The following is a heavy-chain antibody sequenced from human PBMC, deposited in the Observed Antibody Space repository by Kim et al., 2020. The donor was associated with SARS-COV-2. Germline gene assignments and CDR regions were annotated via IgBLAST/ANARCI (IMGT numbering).Heavy chain of an antibody. Sequence: SVKVSCKASGGTFSSYAISWVRQAPGQGLEWMGGIIPIFGTANYAQKFQGRVTITADESTSTAYMELSSLRSEDTAVYYCASPRCSGGSCQDFDYWGQGTLVTVSS. V-gene: IGHV1-69*13. CDR2: IIPIFGTA. CDR1: GGTFSSYA. CDR3: ASPRCSGGSCQDFDY. D-gene: IGHD2-15*01. J-gene: IGHJ4*02.